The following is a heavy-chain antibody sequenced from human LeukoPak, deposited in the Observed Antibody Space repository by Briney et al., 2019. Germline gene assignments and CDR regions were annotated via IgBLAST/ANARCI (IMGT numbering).Heavy chain of an antibody. D-gene: IGHD2-2*01. CDR2: IIPIFGTA. CDR3: ARGIVVPAAMRYDYYYYGMDV. Sequence: SVKVSCKASGGTFSSYAISWVRQAPGQGLEWMGGIIPIFGTANYAQKFQGRVTITADESTSTAYMELSSLRSGDTAVYYCARGIVVPAAMRYDYYYYGMDVWGKGTTVTVSS. CDR1: GGTFSSYA. V-gene: IGHV1-69*13. J-gene: IGHJ6*04.